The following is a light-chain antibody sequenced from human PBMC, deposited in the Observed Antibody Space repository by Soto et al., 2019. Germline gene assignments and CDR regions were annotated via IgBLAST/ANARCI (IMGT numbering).Light chain of an antibody. Sequence: QSALTQPASVSGSPGQSITISCTGTSSDVGGYNYVSWYQQHPGKAPKLMIYDVSNRPSGVSNRFSGSKSGNTASLTISGLQAEDEADYYCSSYTSNSPYVFGTGTKVTVL. CDR3: SSYTSNSPYV. CDR2: DVS. J-gene: IGLJ1*01. CDR1: SSDVGGYNY. V-gene: IGLV2-14*01.